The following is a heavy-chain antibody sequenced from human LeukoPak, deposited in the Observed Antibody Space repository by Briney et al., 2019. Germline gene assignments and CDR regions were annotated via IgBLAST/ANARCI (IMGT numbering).Heavy chain of an antibody. CDR3: ASGPYYDSSGYYRNDAFDI. D-gene: IGHD3-22*01. V-gene: IGHV1-2*02. CDR1: GYTFSGTGWY. J-gene: IGHJ3*02. Sequence: ASVKVSCKASGYTFSGTGWYLYWLRQAPGQGLEWMGWINPNSGGTNYAQKFQGRVTMTRDTSISTAYMELSRLRSDDTAVYYCASGPYYDSSGYYRNDAFDIWGQGTMVTVSS. CDR2: INPNSGGT.